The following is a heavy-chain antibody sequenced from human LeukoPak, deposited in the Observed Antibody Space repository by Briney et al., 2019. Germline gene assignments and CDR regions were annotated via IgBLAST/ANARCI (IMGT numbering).Heavy chain of an antibody. CDR2: ISSSGSTI. J-gene: IGHJ4*02. CDR3: ARDVMRWLRSSPFDY. Sequence: GGSLRLSCAASGFTFSDYYMSLIRQAPGKGLEWVSYISSSGSTIYYADSVKGRFTISRDNAKNSLYLQMNSLRAEDTAVYYCARDVMRWLRSSPFDYWGQGTLVTVSS. CDR1: GFTFSDYY. D-gene: IGHD5-12*01. V-gene: IGHV3-11*01.